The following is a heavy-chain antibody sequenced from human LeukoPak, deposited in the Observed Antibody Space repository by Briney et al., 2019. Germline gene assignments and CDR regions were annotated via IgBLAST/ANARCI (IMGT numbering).Heavy chain of an antibody. D-gene: IGHD6-13*01. V-gene: IGHV1-18*01. CDR2: ISVYNGNR. J-gene: IGHJ6*03. CDR3: AREPSLLLPLNSIAAAGTYYYYYYMDV. Sequence: ASVKVSCKASGYTFTNYGISWVRQAPGQGLEWMGWISVYNGNRNYAQKFQGRVTMTRDMSTSTVYMELSSLRSEDTAVYYCAREPSLLLPLNSIAAAGTYYYYYYMDVWGKGTTVTVSS. CDR1: GYTFTNYG.